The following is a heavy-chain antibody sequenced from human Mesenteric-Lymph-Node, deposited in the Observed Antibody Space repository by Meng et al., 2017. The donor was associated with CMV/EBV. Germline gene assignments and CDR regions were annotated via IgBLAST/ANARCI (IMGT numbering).Heavy chain of an antibody. V-gene: IGHV3-9*01. CDR3: AKDKGPGGAYLTDGFDI. Sequence: SLKISCAASGFTFDDYAMHWVRLPPGKGLEWVSGISWNSGNIDYADSVKGRFTISRDNAKNSLSLQMNSLRVEDTALYYCAKDKGPGGAYLTDGFDIWGQGTIVTVSS. D-gene: IGHD4-23*01. CDR2: ISWNSGNI. J-gene: IGHJ3*02. CDR1: GFTFDDYA.